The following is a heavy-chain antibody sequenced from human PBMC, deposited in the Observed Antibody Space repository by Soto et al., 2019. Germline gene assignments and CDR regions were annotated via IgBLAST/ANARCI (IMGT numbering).Heavy chain of an antibody. Sequence: ASVKVSCKASGGTFSSYAISWVRQAPGQGLEWMGGIIPIFGTANYAQKFQGRVTITADESTSTAYMELSSLRSEDTAVYYCARGTAPLIGLLLEYYGMDVWGQGTTVTVS. D-gene: IGHD2-8*02. CDR3: ARGTAPLIGLLLEYYGMDV. CDR1: GGTFSSYA. J-gene: IGHJ6*02. CDR2: IIPIFGTA. V-gene: IGHV1-69*13.